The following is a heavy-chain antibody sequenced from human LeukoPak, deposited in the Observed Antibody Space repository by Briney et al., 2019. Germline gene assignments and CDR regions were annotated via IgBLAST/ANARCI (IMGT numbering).Heavy chain of an antibody. D-gene: IGHD3-22*01. Sequence: SETLSLTCTVSGGSISSSSYYWSWIRQPPGKGLEWIGYIYHSGSTYYNPSLKSRVTISVDRSKNQFSLKLSSVTAADTAVYYCARDTNSGGYIYWGQGTLVTVSS. J-gene: IGHJ4*02. V-gene: IGHV4-30-2*01. CDR3: ARDTNSGGYIY. CDR1: GGSISSSSYY. CDR2: IYHSGST.